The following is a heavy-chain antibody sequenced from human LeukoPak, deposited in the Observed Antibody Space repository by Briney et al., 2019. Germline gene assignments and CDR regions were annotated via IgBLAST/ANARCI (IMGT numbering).Heavy chain of an antibody. CDR1: GYTFTNFG. D-gene: IGHD6-19*01. CDR2: ISCYNGDT. J-gene: IGHJ4*02. CDR3: VRDRGDSSGWIFFDY. Sequence: GASVKVSCKASGYTFTNFGFSWVRQAPGQGPEWMGWISCYNGDTDYAQKFQGRVTMTTDTSTSTAYMELRSLRSDDTAVYYCVRDRGDSSGWIFFDYWGQGTLVTVSS. V-gene: IGHV1-18*04.